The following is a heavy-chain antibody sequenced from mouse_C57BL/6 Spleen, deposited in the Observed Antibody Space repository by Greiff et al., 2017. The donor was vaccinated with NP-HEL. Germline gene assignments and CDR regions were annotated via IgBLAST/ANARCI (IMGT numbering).Heavy chain of an antibody. J-gene: IGHJ4*01. Sequence: QLQQSGAELARPGASVKLSCKASGYTFTSYGISWVKQRTGQGLEWIGEIYPRSGNTYYNEKFKGKATLTADKSSSTAYMELRSLTSEDSAVYFCATEYDSYAMDYWGQGTSVTVSS. CDR2: IYPRSGNT. CDR1: GYTFTSYG. D-gene: IGHD2-13*01. CDR3: ATEYDSYAMDY. V-gene: IGHV1-81*01.